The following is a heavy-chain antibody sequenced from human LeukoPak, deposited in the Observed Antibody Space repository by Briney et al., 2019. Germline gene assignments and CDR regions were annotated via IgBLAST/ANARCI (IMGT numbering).Heavy chain of an antibody. CDR2: INPNSGGT. V-gene: IGHV1-2*02. J-gene: IGHJ4*02. D-gene: IGHD3-3*01. CDR3: ARATTYYDFWSGYYYFDY. Sequence: GASVKVSCKASGYTFTGYYMHWVRQAPGQGGERRGWINPNSGGTNYAQKFQGRVTMPRDTSISTAYMELSRLRSDDTAVYYCARATTYYDFWSGYYYFDYWGQGTLVTVSS. CDR1: GYTFTGYY.